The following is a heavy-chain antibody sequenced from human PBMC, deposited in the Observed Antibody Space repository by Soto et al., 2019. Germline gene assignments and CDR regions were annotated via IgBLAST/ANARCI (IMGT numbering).Heavy chain of an antibody. CDR3: ARDFEELGWFDP. CDR1: GFTVSITY. CDR2: IYSGGST. D-gene: IGHD3-10*01. Sequence: PGGSLRVACASYGFTVSITYMSWVRQAPGKGLEWVSVIYSGGSTYYADSVKGRFTISRDNSKNTLYLQMNSLRVEDTAVYYCARDFEELGWFDPWGQGTLVTVSS. V-gene: IGHV3-53*01. J-gene: IGHJ5*02.